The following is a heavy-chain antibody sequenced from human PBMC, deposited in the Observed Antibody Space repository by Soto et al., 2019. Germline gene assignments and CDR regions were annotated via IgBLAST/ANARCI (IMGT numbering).Heavy chain of an antibody. V-gene: IGHV1-69*13. D-gene: IGHD3-3*01. Sequence: SVKVSCKASGGTFSSYAISWVRQAPGQGLEWMGGIIPIFGTANYAQKFQGRVTITADESTSTAYMELSSLRSEDTAVYYCARENGGRDGYNFWKYYYYGMDVWGQGTTVTVSS. CDR3: ARENGGRDGYNFWKYYYYGMDV. CDR2: IIPIFGTA. CDR1: GGTFSSYA. J-gene: IGHJ6*02.